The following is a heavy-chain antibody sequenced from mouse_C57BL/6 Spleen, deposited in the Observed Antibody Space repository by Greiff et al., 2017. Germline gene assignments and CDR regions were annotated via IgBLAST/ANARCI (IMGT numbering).Heavy chain of an antibody. CDR1: VFTFSSYG. Sequence: EVMLVESGGDLVKPGGSLKLSCAASVFTFSSYGMSWVRQTPDKRLEWVATISSGGSYTYYPDSVQGRFTISRDNAKNTLYLQMSSLKSEDTAMYYCARSFYDYDGEFAYWGQGTLVTVSA. CDR2: ISSGGSYT. D-gene: IGHD2-4*01. J-gene: IGHJ3*01. V-gene: IGHV5-6*01. CDR3: ARSFYDYDGEFAY.